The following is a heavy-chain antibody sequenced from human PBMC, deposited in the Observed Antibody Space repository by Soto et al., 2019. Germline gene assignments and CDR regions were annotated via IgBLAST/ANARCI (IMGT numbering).Heavy chain of an antibody. V-gene: IGHV4-30-4*02. D-gene: IGHD3-10*01. CDR3: ARINYGSGSYFHYYGMDV. Sequence: SETLSLTCTVSGGSISSGDYYWSWIRQPPGKGLEWIGYIYYSGSTYYNPSLKSRVTISVDTSKNQFSLKLSSVTAADTAVYYCARINYGSGSYFHYYGMDVWGQGTTVTVSS. CDR2: IYYSGST. J-gene: IGHJ6*02. CDR1: GGSISSGDYY.